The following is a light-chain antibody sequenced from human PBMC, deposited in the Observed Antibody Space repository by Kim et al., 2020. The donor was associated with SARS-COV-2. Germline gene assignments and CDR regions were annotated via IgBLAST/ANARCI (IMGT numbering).Light chain of an antibody. CDR1: QSVSSY. CDR3: QQRSNRPPLT. V-gene: IGKV3-11*01. Sequence: EIVLTQSPATLSLSPGERATLSCRASQSVSSYLAWYQQKPGQAPRLLIYDASTRTTGIPARFSGSGSATDFTLPISSREPEDFAVYYCQQRSNRPPLTFGGGTKLEI. CDR2: DAS. J-gene: IGKJ4*01.